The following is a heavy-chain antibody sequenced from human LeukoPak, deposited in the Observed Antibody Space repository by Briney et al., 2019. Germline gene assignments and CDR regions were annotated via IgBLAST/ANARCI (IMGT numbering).Heavy chain of an antibody. Sequence: PSQTLSLTCTVSGGSISSGGYYWSWIRQHPGKGLEWLGYIYYSGSNYYNPSLKSRVTISVDTSKKQFSLKLSSVAAADTAAYYCARGSAAMATLDFWGQGTLVTVSS. D-gene: IGHD5-18*01. V-gene: IGHV4-31*03. CDR2: IYYSGSN. J-gene: IGHJ4*02. CDR1: GGSISSGGYY. CDR3: ARGSAAMATLDF.